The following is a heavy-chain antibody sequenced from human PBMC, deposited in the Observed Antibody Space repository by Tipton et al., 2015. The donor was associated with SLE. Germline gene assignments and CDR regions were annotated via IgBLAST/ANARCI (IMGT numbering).Heavy chain of an antibody. CDR1: GFTFSSYG. Sequence: SLRLSCAASGFTFSSYGMHWVRQAPGKGLEWVAVISYDGSNKYYADSVKGRFTISRDNSKNTLYLQMNSLRAEDTAVYYCAKDAPITMIVVVIPPFDYWGQGTLVTVSS. CDR3: AKDAPITMIVVVIPPFDY. V-gene: IGHV3-30*18. D-gene: IGHD3-22*01. CDR2: ISYDGSNK. J-gene: IGHJ4*02.